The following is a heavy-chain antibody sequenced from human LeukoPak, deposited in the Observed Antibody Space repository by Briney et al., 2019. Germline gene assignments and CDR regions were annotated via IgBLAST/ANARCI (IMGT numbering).Heavy chain of an antibody. D-gene: IGHD2-2*01. CDR2: INPNSGGT. Sequence: ASVKVSCKACGYTFTSYGINWLRQPPGKGGEWMGWINPNSGGTNYAQKFQGRVTMTRDTSISTAYMDLRRLRSDDTAVYYCASATKIVVVPAARFYYYYMGVWGKGTTVTVSS. J-gene: IGHJ6*03. CDR3: ASATKIVVVPAARFYYYYMGV. V-gene: IGHV1-2*02. CDR1: GYTFTSYG.